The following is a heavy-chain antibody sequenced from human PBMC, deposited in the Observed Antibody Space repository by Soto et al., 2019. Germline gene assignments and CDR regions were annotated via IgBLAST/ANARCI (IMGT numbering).Heavy chain of an antibody. V-gene: IGHV3-66*01. D-gene: IGHD6-19*01. Sequence: EVQLVESGGGLVQPGGSLRLSCAASGFTVSTNYMNWVRQAPGKGLEWVSFTYTAGTTAYADSVKDRFTISRDNSRNTLYLPMNSLRAEDTAVYYCTRDSRGWYSFDYWGQGILVTVSS. CDR1: GFTVSTNY. J-gene: IGHJ4*02. CDR3: TRDSRGWYSFDY. CDR2: TYTAGTT.